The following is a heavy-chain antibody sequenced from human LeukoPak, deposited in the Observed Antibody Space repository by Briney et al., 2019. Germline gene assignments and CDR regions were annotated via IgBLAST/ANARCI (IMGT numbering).Heavy chain of an antibody. D-gene: IGHD6-13*01. CDR1: GFTFASCA. V-gene: IGHV3-23*01. CDR2: SSSGGST. J-gene: IGHJ4*02. CDR3: AKSLAAARDC. Sequence: GGSLRLSCAASGFTFASCAMSWVRQAPGKRLEWVSSSSSGGSTYYADSVKGRFTISRDNSKNTLYLQVNSLRAEDTAVYYCAKSLAAARDCWGQGTLVTVSS.